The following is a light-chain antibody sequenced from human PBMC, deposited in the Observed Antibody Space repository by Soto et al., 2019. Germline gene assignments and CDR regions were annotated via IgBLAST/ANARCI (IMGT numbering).Light chain of an antibody. Sequence: EIVMTHSPGTLSVSPGERVILSYRASQSVNSNLAWYQQKPGQAPRLLIYGASTRATGIPARFSGSGSGTEFTLTISSLQSEDFAVYYCQQYNNWPRTFGQGTKVDI. CDR3: QQYNNWPRT. V-gene: IGKV3-15*01. CDR2: GAS. J-gene: IGKJ1*01. CDR1: QSVNSN.